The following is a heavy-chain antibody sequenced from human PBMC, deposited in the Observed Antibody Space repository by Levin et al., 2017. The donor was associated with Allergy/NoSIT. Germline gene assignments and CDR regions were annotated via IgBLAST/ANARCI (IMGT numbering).Heavy chain of an antibody. CDR3: ARRGTRDYYYYMDV. J-gene: IGHJ6*03. V-gene: IGHV5-51*01. CDR1: EYSFTSYW. CDR2: IYPGDSDT. Sequence: GESLKISCQGSEYSFTSYWIGWVRQMPGKGLEWMGIIYPGDSDTRYSPSFQGQVTISADKSISTAYLQWSSRKASDTAIYYCARRGTRDYYYYMDVWGKGTTVTVSS. D-gene: IGHD1-1*01.